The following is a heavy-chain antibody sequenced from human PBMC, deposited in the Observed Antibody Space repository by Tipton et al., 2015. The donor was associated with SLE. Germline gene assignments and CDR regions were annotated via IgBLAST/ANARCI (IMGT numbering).Heavy chain of an antibody. CDR2: INHSGST. Sequence: TLSLTCAVHGGSFSGYYCSWIRQPPGKGLEWIGEINHSGSTNYNPSLKSRVTISVDTSKNQFSLKLNSVTAADTAVYYCARSYYDFWSASVRGYFDYWGQGTLVTVSS. CDR3: ARSYYDFWSASVRGYFDY. J-gene: IGHJ4*02. D-gene: IGHD3-3*01. CDR1: GGSFSGYY. V-gene: IGHV4-34*01.